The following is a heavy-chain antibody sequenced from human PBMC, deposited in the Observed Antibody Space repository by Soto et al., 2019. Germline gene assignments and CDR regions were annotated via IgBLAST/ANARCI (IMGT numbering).Heavy chain of an antibody. CDR3: AKGGSYSPKSPFDY. J-gene: IGHJ4*02. D-gene: IGHD1-26*01. CDR2: ISSSSSYI. Sequence: GGSLRLSCAASGFTFSSYSMDWVRQAPGKGLEWVSSISSSSSYIYYADSVKGRFTISRGNSKNTLYLQMNSLRAEDTAVYYCAKGGSYSPKSPFDYWGQGTLVTVSS. V-gene: IGHV3-21*04. CDR1: GFTFSSYS.